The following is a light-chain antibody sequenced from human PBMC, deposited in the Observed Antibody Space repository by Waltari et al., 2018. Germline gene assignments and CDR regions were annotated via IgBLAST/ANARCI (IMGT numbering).Light chain of an antibody. CDR1: SSNIGNNY. Sequence: QSVLTQPPSVSAAPGQKVTISCSGGSSNIGNNYVSWYQQLPGTAPKLLIYDNNKRPPGIPDRFSASKSGTSATLGITGLQTGDEADYYCGTWDSSLSAGVFGGGTKLTVL. V-gene: IGLV1-51*01. CDR3: GTWDSSLSAGV. CDR2: DNN. J-gene: IGLJ3*02.